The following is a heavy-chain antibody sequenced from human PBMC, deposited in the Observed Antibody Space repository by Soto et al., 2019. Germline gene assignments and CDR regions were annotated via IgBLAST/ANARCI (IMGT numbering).Heavy chain of an antibody. D-gene: IGHD2-2*01. Sequence: EVQLLESGGGLVQPGGSLRLSCAASGFTFSSYAMSWVRQAPGKGLEWVSAISTSSAYTYYADSVKGRFTISRDNSKNTLYLQQNSPRAEDAAVYYCAKDPYASPGATGPYGMDVWGQGTTVTVSS. CDR3: AKDPYASPGATGPYGMDV. CDR1: GFTFSSYA. CDR2: ISTSSAYT. J-gene: IGHJ6*02. V-gene: IGHV3-23*01.